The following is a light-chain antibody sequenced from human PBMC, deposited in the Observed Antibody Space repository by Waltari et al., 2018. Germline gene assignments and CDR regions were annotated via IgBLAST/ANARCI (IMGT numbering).Light chain of an antibody. CDR2: YES. Sequence: SYVLTQPPSVSVAPGKTARITCGGNNIGRKSVNWYQQKPGQAPVQVIYYESDWPPGIPERFSGSNSGNTATLTISRVEAGDEADYYCQVWDSSSDRFGGGTKLTVL. V-gene: IGLV3-21*04. CDR1: NIGRKS. J-gene: IGLJ2*01. CDR3: QVWDSSSDR.